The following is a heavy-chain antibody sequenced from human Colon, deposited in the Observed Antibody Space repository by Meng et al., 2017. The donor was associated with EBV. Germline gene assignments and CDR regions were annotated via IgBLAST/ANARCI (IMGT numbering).Heavy chain of an antibody. CDR1: GGSISTSDW. V-gene: IGHV4-4*02. Sequence: QVQLQASGPGLVEPSGTLSLTCAVSGGSISTSDWWSWVRQPPGKGLEWIGEIYRGGGTNYNPSFKSRVTISVDTSNNHFSLKLSYVTAADTAVYYCARVRVIPAAVGFDYWGQGTLVTVSS. CDR2: IYRGGGT. D-gene: IGHD2-2*01. J-gene: IGHJ4*02. CDR3: ARVRVIPAAVGFDY.